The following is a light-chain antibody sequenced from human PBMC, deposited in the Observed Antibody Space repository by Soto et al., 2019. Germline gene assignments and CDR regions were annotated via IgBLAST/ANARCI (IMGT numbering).Light chain of an antibody. CDR2: TAS. V-gene: IGKV1-5*03. Sequence: DIPMTQSPSTLSASVGDRVTITCRASESIDDWLAWYQQKPGKAPKLLIYTASSLQSGVPSRFGGSGSGTEFTLTISSLQPDDFATYYCQQYHRYITFGPGTRLEIK. CDR1: ESIDDW. J-gene: IGKJ5*01. CDR3: QQYHRYIT.